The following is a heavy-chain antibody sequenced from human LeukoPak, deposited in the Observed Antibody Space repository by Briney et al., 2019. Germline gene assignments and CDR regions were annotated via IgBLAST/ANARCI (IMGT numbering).Heavy chain of an antibody. J-gene: IGHJ5*02. CDR3: AKLGSGTNNWFDP. D-gene: IGHD3-10*01. CDR2: IYYSGST. Sequence: PSETLSLTCTVSGGSISNYYWTWIWQPPGKGLEWIGYIYYSGSTNYNPSLKSRVTISVDTSKNQFSLKLSSVTAADTAVYYCAKLGSGTNNWFDPWGQGTLVTVSS. V-gene: IGHV4-59*08. CDR1: GGSISNYY.